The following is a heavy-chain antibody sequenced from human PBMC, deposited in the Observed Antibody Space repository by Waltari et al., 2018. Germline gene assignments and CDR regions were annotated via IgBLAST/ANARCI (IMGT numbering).Heavy chain of an antibody. CDR2: ISSSSSYI. J-gene: IGHJ5*02. Sequence: EVQLVESGGGLVKPGGSLRLSCAASGFTFSPYSMHWFRQAPGTGLEWVSSISSSSSYIYYADSVKGRFTISRDNAKNSLYLQMNSLRAEDTAVYYCARDPTSSWRGSNWFDPWGQGTLVTVSS. D-gene: IGHD6-13*01. V-gene: IGHV3-21*01. CDR3: ARDPTSSWRGSNWFDP. CDR1: GFTFSPYS.